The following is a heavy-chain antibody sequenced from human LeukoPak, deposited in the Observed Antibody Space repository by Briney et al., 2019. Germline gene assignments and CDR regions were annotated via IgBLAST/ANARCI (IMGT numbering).Heavy chain of an antibody. CDR3: ARGKVPAEYYYYYMDV. CDR1: GYTFTSYY. Sequence: GASVKVSCKASGYTFTSYYMLWVRQAPGQGLEWMGIINPSGGSTSYAQKFQGRVTMTRDTSTSTVYMELSSLRSEDTAVYYCARGKVPAEYYYYYMDVWGKGTTVTVSS. V-gene: IGHV1-46*01. CDR2: INPSGGST. J-gene: IGHJ6*03. D-gene: IGHD2-15*01.